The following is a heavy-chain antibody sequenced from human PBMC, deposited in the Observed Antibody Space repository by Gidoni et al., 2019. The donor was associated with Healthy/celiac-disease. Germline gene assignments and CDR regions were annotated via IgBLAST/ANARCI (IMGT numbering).Heavy chain of an antibody. Sequence: QVQLQQWGAGLLKPSETLSLTCAVSGGSFSGYYWSWIRQPPGKGLEWIGEINHSGSTNYNPSLKSRVTISVDTSKNQFSLKLSSVTAADTAVYYCARSASQTVVVAAPMDVWGQGTTVTVSS. D-gene: IGHD2-15*01. V-gene: IGHV4-34*01. CDR2: INHSGST. J-gene: IGHJ6*02. CDR1: GGSFSGYY. CDR3: ARSASQTVVVAAPMDV.